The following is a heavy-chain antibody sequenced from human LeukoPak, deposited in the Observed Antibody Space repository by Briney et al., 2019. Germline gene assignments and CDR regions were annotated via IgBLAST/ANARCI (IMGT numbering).Heavy chain of an antibody. J-gene: IGHJ4*02. D-gene: IGHD5-18*01. CDR3: ARGSSSRGYSYGYY. CDR1: GFTFSSYA. V-gene: IGHV3-30*01. Sequence: PGRSLRLSCAASGFTFSSYAVHWVRQAPGKGLEWVAVISYDGSDKSYADALKGQFTTSRDNSENTLYLQMNSLRAEDTAVYYCARGSSSRGYSYGYYWGQGTLVTVSS. CDR2: ISYDGSDK.